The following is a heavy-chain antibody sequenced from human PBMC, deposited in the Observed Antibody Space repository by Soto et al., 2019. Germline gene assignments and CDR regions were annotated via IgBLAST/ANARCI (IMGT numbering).Heavy chain of an antibody. V-gene: IGHV4-39*01. Sequence: SETLSLTCTVSGGSSSSSSYYWGWIRQPPGKGLEWIGSIYYSGSTYYNPSLKSRVTISVDTSKNQFSLKLSSVTAADTAVYYCARGRNIVVVPAAYYFDYWGQGTLVTVSS. D-gene: IGHD2-2*01. CDR1: GGSSSSSSYY. J-gene: IGHJ4*02. CDR2: IYYSGST. CDR3: ARGRNIVVVPAAYYFDY.